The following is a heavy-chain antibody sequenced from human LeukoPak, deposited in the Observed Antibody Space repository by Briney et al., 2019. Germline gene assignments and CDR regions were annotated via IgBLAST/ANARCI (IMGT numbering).Heavy chain of an antibody. V-gene: IGHV3-66*01. D-gene: IGHD6-6*01. CDR2: IYGGGRT. Sequence: GGSLRLFCAASGFTVRSNYMIWVREAPGKGLEWGSVIYGGGRTYYADSVQGRFTISRDNSKNTLYLQMTSLRAEDTAVYYCARGIAARLSYFDYWGQGTLVTVSS. CDR1: GFTVRSNY. J-gene: IGHJ4*02. CDR3: ARGIAARLSYFDY.